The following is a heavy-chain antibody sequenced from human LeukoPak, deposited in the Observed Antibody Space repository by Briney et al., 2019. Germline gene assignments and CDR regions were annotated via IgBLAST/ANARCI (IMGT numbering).Heavy chain of an antibody. Sequence: PGGSLRLSCVVSGFSFSNTYMTWIRQTPGKGLEWVSYISSSGTTMYYADSVKGRFTISRDNANNSLYLQMNSLRAEDTAVYYCARDPLLENWFDPWGQGTQVTVSS. CDR2: ISSSGTTM. J-gene: IGHJ5*02. D-gene: IGHD2-15*01. CDR3: ARDPLLENWFDP. V-gene: IGHV3-11*01. CDR1: GFSFSNTY.